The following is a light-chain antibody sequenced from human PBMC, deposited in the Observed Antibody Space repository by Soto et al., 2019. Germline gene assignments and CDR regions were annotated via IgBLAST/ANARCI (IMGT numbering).Light chain of an antibody. J-gene: IGLJ2*01. CDR1: RSDIGAYNF. Sequence: QSALTQPASVSGSPGQSITISCTGTRSDIGAYNFVSWYQQHPGEVPKLMLYDVNVRPSGVSNRFSGSKSGNTASLTISGLHAEDEADYYCTSWTTSTTMIFGGGTKVNVL. V-gene: IGLV2-14*03. CDR2: DVN. CDR3: TSWTTSTTMI.